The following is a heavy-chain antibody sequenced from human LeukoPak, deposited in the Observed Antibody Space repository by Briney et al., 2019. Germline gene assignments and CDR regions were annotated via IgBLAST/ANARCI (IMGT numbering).Heavy chain of an antibody. D-gene: IGHD2-21*01. CDR2: ISYDGSNK. V-gene: IGHV3-30-3*01. CDR1: GFTFSSYA. CDR3: ARELRDYYYYGMDV. Sequence: GGSLRLSCAASGFTFSSYAMHWVRQAPGKGLEWVAVISYDGSNKYYADSVKGRFTISRDNSKNTLYLQMNSQRAEDTAVYYCARELRDYYYYGMDVWGQGTTVTVSS. J-gene: IGHJ6*02.